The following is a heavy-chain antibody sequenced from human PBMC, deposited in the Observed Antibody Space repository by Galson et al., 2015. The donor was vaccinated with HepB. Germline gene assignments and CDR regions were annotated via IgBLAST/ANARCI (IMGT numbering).Heavy chain of an antibody. J-gene: IGHJ4*01. CDR2: TYYTSKWHN. CDR1: GDSVSSKFAT. D-gene: IGHD3-22*01. Sequence: CAISGDSVSSKFATWNWTRQSPSRGLEWPGRTYYTSKWHNDYAISVKGRMSINPDTSNNDISLQVNSVTPEDTAVYYCARGQVRYYDSSGYYVVDYWGQGVPVTVSS. V-gene: IGHV6-1*01. CDR3: ARGQVRYYDSSGYYVVDY.